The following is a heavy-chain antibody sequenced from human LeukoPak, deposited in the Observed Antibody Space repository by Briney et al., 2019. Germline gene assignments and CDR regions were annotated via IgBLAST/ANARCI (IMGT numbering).Heavy chain of an antibody. CDR1: GFTFSSYA. J-gene: IGHJ4*02. D-gene: IGHD2-21*02. CDR2: ISYDGSNK. V-gene: IGHV3-30*04. CDR3: ARDNRDWAFDY. Sequence: PGRSLRLSCAASGFTFSSYAMHWVRQAPGKGLEWVAVISYDGSNKYYADSVKGRFTISRDNSKNTLVLQMNSLRSEDTAVYFCARDNRDWAFDYWGQGTLVTVSS.